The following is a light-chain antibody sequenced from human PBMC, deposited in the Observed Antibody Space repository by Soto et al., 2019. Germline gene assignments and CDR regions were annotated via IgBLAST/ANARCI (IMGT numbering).Light chain of an antibody. J-gene: IGKJ5*01. V-gene: IGKV1-39*01. Sequence: DIQMTQSPFSLSASVVDRVTITCLASQSISRDLNWYQQKPGKAPNLLIYAASTLESGVPSRISGSGSGTDFTLTISSLQPEDFATYYCQQANSFPITFGQGTRLEIK. CDR1: QSISRD. CDR2: AAS. CDR3: QQANSFPIT.